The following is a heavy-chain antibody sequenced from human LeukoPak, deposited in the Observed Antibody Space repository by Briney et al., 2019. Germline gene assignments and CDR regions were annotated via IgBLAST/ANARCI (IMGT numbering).Heavy chain of an antibody. J-gene: IGHJ4*02. CDR2: ISGNSDNT. V-gene: IGHV3-23*01. D-gene: IGHD2-2*01. CDR3: AKDRANTRAAMNY. CDR1: GFTFNSYA. Sequence: PGGSLRVSCAASGFTFNSYAMSWVRQARGKGLEWVSGISGNSDNTYYADSVKGRFTISRDNSKNTLYLQMNSLRAEDTAVYYCAKDRANTRAAMNYWGQGTLVTVSS.